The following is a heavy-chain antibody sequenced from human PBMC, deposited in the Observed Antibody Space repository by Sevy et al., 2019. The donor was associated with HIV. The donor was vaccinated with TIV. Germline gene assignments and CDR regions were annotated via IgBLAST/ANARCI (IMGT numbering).Heavy chain of an antibody. Sequence: GESLKISCKGSGYSFTSYWIGWVRQMPGKGLEWMGIIYPGDSDTRYSPSFQGQVTISADKSISTAYLQWSSLKASDTAMYYCARRYCSSTSCGIGMDVWGQGTTVTVSS. V-gene: IGHV5-51*01. CDR1: GYSFTSYW. D-gene: IGHD2-2*01. CDR3: ARRYCSSTSCGIGMDV. J-gene: IGHJ6*02. CDR2: IYPGDSDT.